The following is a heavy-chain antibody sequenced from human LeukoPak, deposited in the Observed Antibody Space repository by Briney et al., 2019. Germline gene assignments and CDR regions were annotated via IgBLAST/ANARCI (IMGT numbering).Heavy chain of an antibody. CDR2: ISSSGSYI. CDR1: GFTFSSYS. D-gene: IGHD3-22*01. Sequence: GGSLRLSCAASGFTFSSYSMSWVRQAPGKGLEWVSSISSSGSYIYYADSVKGRFTISRDNAKNSLYLQMNSLRAEDTAVYYCAREAGRSKKYYYVSSGDGYFVYWGQGTLVTASS. V-gene: IGHV3-21*01. J-gene: IGHJ4*02. CDR3: AREAGRSKKYYYVSSGDGYFVY.